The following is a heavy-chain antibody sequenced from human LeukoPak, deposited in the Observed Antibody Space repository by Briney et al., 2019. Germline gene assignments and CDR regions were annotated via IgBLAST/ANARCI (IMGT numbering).Heavy chain of an antibody. Sequence: SQTLSLTCTVSGGSISSGGYYWSWIRQPPGKGLEWIGYIYHSGSTYYNPSLKSRVTISVDRSKNQFSLKLSSVTAADTAVYYCATNQGLAVAGWFDPWGQGTLVTVSS. CDR1: GGSISSGGYY. D-gene: IGHD6-19*01. CDR2: IYHSGST. CDR3: ATNQGLAVAGWFDP. V-gene: IGHV4-30-2*01. J-gene: IGHJ5*02.